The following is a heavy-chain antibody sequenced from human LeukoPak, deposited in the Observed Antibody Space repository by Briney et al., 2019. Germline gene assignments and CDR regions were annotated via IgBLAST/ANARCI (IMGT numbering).Heavy chain of an antibody. V-gene: IGHV1-2*02. CDR2: INPNSGGT. J-gene: IGHJ4*02. CDR1: GYTFTVYY. CDR3: ARETGGSGTYFFDY. D-gene: IGHD1-26*01. Sequence: ASVKVSCKASGYTFTVYYMHWVRQAPGQGLEWMGWINPNSGGTNYAQKFQGRVTITRDTSISTAYLDLSRLRSDDTAIYYCARETGGSGTYFFDYWGQGTLVTVSS.